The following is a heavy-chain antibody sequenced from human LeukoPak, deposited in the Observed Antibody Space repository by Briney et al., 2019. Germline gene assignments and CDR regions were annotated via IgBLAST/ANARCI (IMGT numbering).Heavy chain of an antibody. CDR1: GGSFSGYY. D-gene: IGHD4-17*01. V-gene: IGHV4-34*01. J-gene: IGHJ4*02. CDR3: ARDRKNGAPRRPSYY. CDR2: INHSGST. Sequence: PSETLSLTCAVYGGSFSGYYWSWIRQPPGKGLEWIGEINHSGSTNYNPSLKSRVTISVDTSKNQFSLKLSSVTAADTAVYYCARDRKNGAPRRPSYYWGQGTLVTVSS.